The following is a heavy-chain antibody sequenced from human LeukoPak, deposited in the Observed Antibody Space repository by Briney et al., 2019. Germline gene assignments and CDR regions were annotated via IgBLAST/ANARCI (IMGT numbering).Heavy chain of an antibody. CDR3: ARGYDFWSGYYDY. CDR2: IYYSGST. CDR1: GGSISSYY. Sequence: SETLSLTCTVSGGSISSYYWSWIRQPPGKGLEWIGYIYYSGSTNYNPSLKSRVTMSIDTSKNQFSLKLRSVTAADTAVYYCARGYDFWSGYYDYWGQGTLVTVSS. D-gene: IGHD3-3*01. V-gene: IGHV4-59*01. J-gene: IGHJ4*02.